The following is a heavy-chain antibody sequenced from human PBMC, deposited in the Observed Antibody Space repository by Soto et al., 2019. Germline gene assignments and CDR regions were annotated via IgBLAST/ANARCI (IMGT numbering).Heavy chain of an antibody. CDR3: ARERVLNVVAATNYYYGMDV. CDR2: IDPSDSYT. J-gene: IGHJ6*02. D-gene: IGHD2-15*01. CDR1: GYSFTSYW. V-gene: IGHV5-10-1*01. Sequence: GESLKISCQGSGYSFTSYWISWVRQMPGKGLEWMGRIDPSDSYTNYSPSFQGHVTISADKSISTAYLQWSSLKASDTAMYYCARERVLNVVAATNYYYGMDVWGQGTTVTVSS.